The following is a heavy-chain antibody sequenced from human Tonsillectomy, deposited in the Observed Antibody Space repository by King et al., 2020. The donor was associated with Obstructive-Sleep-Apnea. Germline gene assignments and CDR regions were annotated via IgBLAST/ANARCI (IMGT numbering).Heavy chain of an antibody. CDR1: GFAFDDYT. V-gene: IGHV3-43*01. CDR3: AKEGAMILDYYFDY. Sequence: VQLVESGGVVVQPGGSLRLSCAASGFAFDDYTMHWVRQAPRKGLEWVSHISWNGAGTKYADSVKGRFTISRDNSKNSLYLQMNNLRTEDTAFYFCAKEGAMILDYYFDYWGQGTLVTVSS. J-gene: IGHJ4*02. CDR2: ISWNGAGT. D-gene: IGHD3-22*01.